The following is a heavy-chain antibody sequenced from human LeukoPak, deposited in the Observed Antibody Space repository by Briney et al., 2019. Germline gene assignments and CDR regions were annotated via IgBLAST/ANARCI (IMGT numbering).Heavy chain of an antibody. V-gene: IGHV1-46*01. J-gene: IGHJ3*02. CDR1: GHIFTSYN. CDR3: ARPLNQWEAFDI. CDR2: INPDGAGT. Sequence: EASVKVSCKASGHIFTSYNIDWVRQAPGQGPEWMAVINPDGAGTTYAQKFQGRVTMTRDTSTSTVYMDLSSLRSEDTAVYYCARPLNQWEAFDIWGQGTMVTVSS. D-gene: IGHD1-26*01.